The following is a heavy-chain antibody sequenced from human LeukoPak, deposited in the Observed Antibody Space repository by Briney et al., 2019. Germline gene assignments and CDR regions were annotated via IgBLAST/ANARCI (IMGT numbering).Heavy chain of an antibody. J-gene: IGHJ4*02. CDR1: GFAFSSYA. Sequence: GGSLRLSCAASGFAFSSYAMSWVRQAPGKGLEWVSAISGSGGSTYYADSVKGRFTISRDNSKNTLYLQMNSLRAEDTAVYYCAKVNRSSSWYDYWGQGTLVTVSS. D-gene: IGHD6-13*01. CDR2: ISGSGGST. CDR3: AKVNRSSSWYDY. V-gene: IGHV3-23*01.